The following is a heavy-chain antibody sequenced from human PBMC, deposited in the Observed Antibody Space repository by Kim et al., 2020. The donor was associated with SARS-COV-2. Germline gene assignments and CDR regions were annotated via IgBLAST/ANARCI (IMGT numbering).Heavy chain of an antibody. D-gene: IGHD3-16*01. Sequence: ASVKVSCKASGYTFTSYYMHWVRQAPGQGLEWMGIINPSGGSTSYAQKFQGRVTMTRDTSTSTVYMELSSLRSEDTAVYYCARADWGSYGDNYYYYGMDVWGQGTTVTVSS. CDR2: INPSGGST. CDR1: GYTFTSYY. J-gene: IGHJ6*02. CDR3: ARADWGSYGDNYYYYGMDV. V-gene: IGHV1-46*01.